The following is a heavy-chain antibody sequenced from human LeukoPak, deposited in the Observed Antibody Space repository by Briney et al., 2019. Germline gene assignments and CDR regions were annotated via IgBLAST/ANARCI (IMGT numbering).Heavy chain of an antibody. CDR1: GDSISSTNW. J-gene: IGHJ4*02. Sequence: SGTLSLTCAVSGDSISSTNWWSWVRQPPGKGLGWIGEIYYSGNTNYNPSLKSRVTISVDKSKNQFSLKLNSVTAADTALYFCARGLDYWGQGTLVTVSS. V-gene: IGHV4-4*02. CDR2: IYYSGNT. CDR3: ARGLDY.